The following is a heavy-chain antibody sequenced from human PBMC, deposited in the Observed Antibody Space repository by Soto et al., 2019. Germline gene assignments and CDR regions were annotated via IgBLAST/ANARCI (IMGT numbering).Heavy chain of an antibody. J-gene: IGHJ4*02. CDR1: GGTFSSYA. Sequence: QVQLVQSGAEVKKPGSSVKVSCKASGGTFSSYAISWVRQAPGQGLEWMGGIIPIFGTASYAQKFQGRVTITADESTSTAYMELSSLRSEDTAVYYCARPRAYCSGGSCYLDYWGQGTLVTVSS. CDR2: IIPIFGTA. CDR3: ARPRAYCSGGSCYLDY. V-gene: IGHV1-69*01. D-gene: IGHD2-15*01.